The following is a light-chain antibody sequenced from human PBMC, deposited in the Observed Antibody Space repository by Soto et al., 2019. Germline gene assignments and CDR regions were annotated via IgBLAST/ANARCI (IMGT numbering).Light chain of an antibody. J-gene: IGLJ1*01. V-gene: IGLV2-8*01. CDR3: QSYDSSLSGYV. CDR1: SSDVGTYNY. CDR2: DVS. Sequence: QSALTQPPSASGSPGQSVTISCTGTSSDVGTYNYVSWYQQHPGKAPKLIIYDVSRRPSGVPDRFSGSKSGNTASLTVSGLRAEDEADYYCQSYDSSLSGYVFGTGTKVTVL.